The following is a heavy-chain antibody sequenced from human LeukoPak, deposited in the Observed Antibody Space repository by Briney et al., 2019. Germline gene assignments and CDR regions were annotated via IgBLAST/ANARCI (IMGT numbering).Heavy chain of an antibody. Sequence: SVKVSCKASGGTFISYAISWVRQAPGQGLEWMGGIIPIFGTANYAQKFQGRVTITADESTSTAYMELSSLRSEDTAVYYCARGEPLGYYYYGMDVWGQGTTVTVSS. J-gene: IGHJ6*02. CDR1: GGTFISYA. CDR2: IIPIFGTA. CDR3: ARGEPLGYYYYGMDV. V-gene: IGHV1-69*13. D-gene: IGHD1-26*01.